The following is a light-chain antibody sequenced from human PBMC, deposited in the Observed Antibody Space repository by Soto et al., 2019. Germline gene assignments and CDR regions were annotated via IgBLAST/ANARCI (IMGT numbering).Light chain of an antibody. CDR1: QSVSSRY. J-gene: IGKJ1*01. CDR3: QQRSNWPT. CDR2: DAS. Sequence: IVVTQSPATLTLSPGERAALSCRASQSVSSRYLAWYQQKPGQAPRLLIYDASNRATGIPARFSGSGSGTDFTLTISSLEPEDFAVYYCQQRSNWPTFGQGTKVDIK. V-gene: IGKV3-11*01.